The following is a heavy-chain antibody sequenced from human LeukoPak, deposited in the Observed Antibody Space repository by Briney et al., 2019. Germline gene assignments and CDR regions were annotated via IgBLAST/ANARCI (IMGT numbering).Heavy chain of an antibody. CDR3: ARERGKAFDY. Sequence: SETLSLTCTVSGGSISSSSYYWGWIRQPPGKRLEWIGSIYYSGSTYYNPSLKSRVTISVDTSKNQFSLKLSSVTAADTAVYYCARERGKAFDYWGQGTLLTVSS. V-gene: IGHV4-39*07. CDR2: IYYSGST. D-gene: IGHD3-10*01. CDR1: GGSISSSSYY. J-gene: IGHJ4*02.